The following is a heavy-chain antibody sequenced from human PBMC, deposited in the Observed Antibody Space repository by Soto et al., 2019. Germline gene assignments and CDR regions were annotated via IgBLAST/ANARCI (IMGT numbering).Heavy chain of an antibody. Sequence: QVQLVQSGAEVKKPGASVKVSCKTSGYTFSNYGINWVRQAPGQGLEWMGWISAYNGNTNFAQKLHGRASVTTDTSSTTADMELRSLTSDATAVYYCARDLVPGYTGFSDYWGQGTLVTVSS. V-gene: IGHV1-18*01. CDR2: ISAYNGNT. CDR3: ARDLVPGYTGFSDY. D-gene: IGHD5-12*01. CDR1: GYTFSNYG. J-gene: IGHJ4*02.